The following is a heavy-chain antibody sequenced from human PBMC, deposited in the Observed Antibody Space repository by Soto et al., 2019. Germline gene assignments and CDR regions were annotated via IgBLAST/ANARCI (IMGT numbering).Heavy chain of an antibody. CDR1: GGSVSSTNW. CDR3: ARDRAVSARGSFDY. Sequence: PSETLSLTCAVSGGSVSSTNWCSWVRQPPGKGLEWIGEIYHSGSTYYNPSLKSRVTISVDKSKNQFSLRLSSVTAADTAVYFCARDRAVSARGSFDYWGQGTLVTVSS. V-gene: IGHV4-4*02. D-gene: IGHD6-19*01. J-gene: IGHJ4*02. CDR2: IYHSGST.